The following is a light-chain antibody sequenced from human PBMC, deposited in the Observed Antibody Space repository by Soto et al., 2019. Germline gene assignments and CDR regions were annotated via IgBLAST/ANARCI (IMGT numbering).Light chain of an antibody. V-gene: IGKV3-11*01. CDR3: QQRSNWPPFT. CDR2: DAS. CDR1: QTVNNF. J-gene: IGKJ3*01. Sequence: IMLTQSPATLSLSPGERATLSCRASQTVNNFLAWYQQKPGQAPRLLIYDASVRALGIPARFSGSGSGTDFTLTISSLEPEDFAVYYCQQRSNWPPFTFGPGTKVNVK.